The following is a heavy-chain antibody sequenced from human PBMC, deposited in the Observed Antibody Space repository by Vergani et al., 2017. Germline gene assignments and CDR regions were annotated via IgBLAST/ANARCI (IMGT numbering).Heavy chain of an antibody. CDR3: ARAGDSSGYLDAFDI. Sequence: QVQLQQWGAGLLKPSETLSLTCAVYGGSFSGYYWSWIRQPPGKGLEWIWEINHSGSTNYNPSLKSRVTISVDTSKNQFSLKLSSVTAADTAVYYCARAGDSSGYLDAFDIWGQGTMVTVSS. V-gene: IGHV4-34*01. CDR2: INHSGST. D-gene: IGHD3-22*01. CDR1: GGSFSGYY. J-gene: IGHJ3*02.